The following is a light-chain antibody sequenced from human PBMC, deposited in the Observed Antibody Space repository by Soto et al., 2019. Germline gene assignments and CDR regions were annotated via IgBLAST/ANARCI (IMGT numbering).Light chain of an antibody. Sequence: EIVLTQSPATLSLSPGERATLSCRASQSVSSYLAWYQQKPGQAPRLLIYDASNRATGIPARFSGSGSGTDFTLTISSLEPEDFAXXXXXXRSNWPPYTFGQGTKLEIK. J-gene: IGKJ2*01. CDR3: XXRSNWPPYT. CDR1: QSVSSY. CDR2: DAS. V-gene: IGKV3-11*01.